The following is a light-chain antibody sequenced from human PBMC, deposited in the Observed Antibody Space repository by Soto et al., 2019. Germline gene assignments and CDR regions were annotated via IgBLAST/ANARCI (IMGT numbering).Light chain of an antibody. J-gene: IGKJ4*01. CDR1: QGIGST. Sequence: EIVMTQSPATLSVSPGERATLSCRASQGIGSTLTWYQQKPGQTPRLLIYGASTRATGVPARFSGSGSGTEFTLTINSLQSEDFAVYYCQRYNNWPLTFGGGTKVDIK. CDR3: QRYNNWPLT. V-gene: IGKV3-15*01. CDR2: GAS.